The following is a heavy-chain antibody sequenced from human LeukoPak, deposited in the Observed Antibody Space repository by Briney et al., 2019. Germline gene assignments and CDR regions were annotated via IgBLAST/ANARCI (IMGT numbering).Heavy chain of an antibody. V-gene: IGHV3-20*04. D-gene: IGHD6-19*01. J-gene: IGHJ4*02. Sequence: GGSLRLSCVASGFRFYDYGMSWVRQAPGKGLEWVSGINWNGGSTGYADSVKGRFTISRDNAKNSLYLRMNSLRAEDTALYYCARGGSTGWYSFDYWGQGTLVTVSS. CDR3: ARGGSTGWYSFDY. CDR1: GFRFYDYG. CDR2: INWNGGST.